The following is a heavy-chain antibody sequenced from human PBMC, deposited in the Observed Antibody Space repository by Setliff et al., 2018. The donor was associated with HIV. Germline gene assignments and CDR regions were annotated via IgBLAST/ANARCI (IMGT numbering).Heavy chain of an antibody. CDR3: ARHIRYSGSGSYSFDY. Sequence: SETLSLTCTVSGGSIGNYYWNWIRQSPGKGLEWIAYIYYNGNRNYNPSLKSRVTISVDTTKNQFSLKMASVTAADTAVYYCARHIRYSGSGSYSFDYWGQGTLVTVSS. CDR1: GGSIGNYY. CDR2: IYYNGNR. J-gene: IGHJ4*02. D-gene: IGHD3-10*01. V-gene: IGHV4-59*08.